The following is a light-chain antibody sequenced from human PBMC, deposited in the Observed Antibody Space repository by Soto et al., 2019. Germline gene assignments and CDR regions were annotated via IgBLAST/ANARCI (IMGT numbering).Light chain of an antibody. Sequence: LVLTQSPSASASLGASVKLTCTLSSGHSSYTIAWPQQQPEKGPRYLMTLNSDGSHSKGDGIPDRFSGSSSGAERYLSISSLQSEDEADYYCQTWGTGIEVFGGGTKLTVL. V-gene: IGLV4-69*01. CDR1: SGHSSYT. CDR3: QTWGTGIEV. J-gene: IGLJ3*02. CDR2: LNSDGSH.